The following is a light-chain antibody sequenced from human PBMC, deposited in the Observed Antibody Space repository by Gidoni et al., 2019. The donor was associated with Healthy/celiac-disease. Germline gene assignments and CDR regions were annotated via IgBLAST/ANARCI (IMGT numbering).Light chain of an antibody. V-gene: IGLV7-46*01. Sequence: QAVVTQEPSLTVSPAGTVTLTCGSSTGAVTSGHYPYWFQQKLGQAPRTLIYDTRNKHSWTPARFSGSLLGGKAALTLSGAQPEDEAEYYCLLSYSGARVFGGGTKLSVL. CDR1: TGAVTSGHY. CDR2: DTR. CDR3: LLSYSGARV. J-gene: IGLJ2*01.